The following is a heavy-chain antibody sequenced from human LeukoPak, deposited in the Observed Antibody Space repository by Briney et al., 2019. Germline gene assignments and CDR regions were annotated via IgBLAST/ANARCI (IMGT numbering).Heavy chain of an antibody. CDR2: INPNSGGT. CDR1: GYTFTDYY. Sequence: ASVTVSCKASGYTFTDYYIHWVRQAPGQGLEWMGWINPNSGGTNYAQNFQGRVTMTRDTSISTAYMELSRLRSDDTAVYYCATYSSTWEFDYWGQGTLVTVSS. D-gene: IGHD6-13*01. CDR3: ATYSSTWEFDY. J-gene: IGHJ4*02. V-gene: IGHV1-2*02.